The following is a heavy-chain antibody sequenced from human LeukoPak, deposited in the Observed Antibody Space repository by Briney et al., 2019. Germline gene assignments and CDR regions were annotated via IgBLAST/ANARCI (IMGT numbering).Heavy chain of an antibody. CDR1: GFTFDDYA. Sequence: GGSLRLSCAASGFTFDDYAMHWVRQAPGKGLEWVSGISWNSGSIGYADSVKGRFTISRDNAKNSLYLQMNSLRAEGTALYYCAKDMSVGGSHQYFQHWGQGTLVTVSS. CDR3: AKDMSVGGSHQYFQH. J-gene: IGHJ1*01. D-gene: IGHD4-23*01. V-gene: IGHV3-9*01. CDR2: ISWNSGSI.